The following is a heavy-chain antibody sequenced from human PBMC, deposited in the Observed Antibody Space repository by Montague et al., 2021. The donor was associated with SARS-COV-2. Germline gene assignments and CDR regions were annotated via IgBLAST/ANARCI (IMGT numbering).Heavy chain of an antibody. CDR3: ARGALGYCSGGSCEEGFDP. D-gene: IGHD2-15*01. CDR1: GGSISGSSYY. Sequence: SETLSLTCTVSGGSISGSSYYWGWIRQPPGKGLEWIGSIYYSGSTYYNPSLKSRVTISVDTSKNQFSLKLSSVTAADTAVYYCARGALGYCSGGSCEEGFDPWGQGTLVTVSS. CDR2: IYYSGST. V-gene: IGHV4-39*07. J-gene: IGHJ5*02.